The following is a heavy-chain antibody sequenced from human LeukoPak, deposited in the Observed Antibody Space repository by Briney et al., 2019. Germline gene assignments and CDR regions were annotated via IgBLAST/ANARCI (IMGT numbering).Heavy chain of an antibody. CDR1: GGSISSSSYY. CDR3: ARMYYDFWSGYYPQEYYYGMDV. D-gene: IGHD3-3*01. J-gene: IGHJ6*02. CDR2: IYYSGST. V-gene: IGHV4-39*01. Sequence: PSETLSLTCTVSGGSISSSSYYWGWIRQPPGKGLEWIGSIYYSGSTYYNPSLKSRVTISVDTSKNQFSLKLSSVTAADTAVYYCARMYYDFWSGYYPQEYYYGMDVWGQGTTVTVPS.